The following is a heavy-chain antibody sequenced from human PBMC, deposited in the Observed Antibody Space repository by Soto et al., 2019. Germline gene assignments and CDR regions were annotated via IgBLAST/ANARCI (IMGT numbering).Heavy chain of an antibody. CDR2: IYHSGST. J-gene: IGHJ4*02. Sequence: SETLSLTCAVSGYSISSGYYWGWIRQPPGKGLEWIGSIYHSGSTYYNPSLKGRVTISVDTSKNQFSLKLSSVTAADTAVYYCARLETEYCSGGSCYSVPSPFDYWGQGTLVTVSS. CDR3: ARLETEYCSGGSCYSVPSPFDY. CDR1: GYSISSGYY. V-gene: IGHV4-38-2*01. D-gene: IGHD2-15*01.